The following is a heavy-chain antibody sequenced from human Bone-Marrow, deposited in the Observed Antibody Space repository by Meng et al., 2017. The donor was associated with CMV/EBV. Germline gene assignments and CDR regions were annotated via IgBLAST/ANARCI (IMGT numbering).Heavy chain of an antibody. Sequence: GGSLRLSCEASGFTFTSYAMTWVRQAPGKGREGVSSLSWTAERTHYADSVKGRFSVSRDNSKNTLYLEMNSMRAEDTALYFCARVRAAFDIDVGTLEHWGQGVLVTVSS. V-gene: IGHV3-23*01. CDR3: ARVRAAFDIDVGTLEH. D-gene: IGHD1-7*01. J-gene: IGHJ4*02. CDR1: GFTFTSYA. CDR2: LSWTAERT.